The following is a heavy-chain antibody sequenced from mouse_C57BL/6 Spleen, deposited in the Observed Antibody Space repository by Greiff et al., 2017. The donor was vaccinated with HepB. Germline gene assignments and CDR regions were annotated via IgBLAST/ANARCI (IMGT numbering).Heavy chain of an antibody. Sequence: VQLQQSGPELVKPGASVKISCKASGYAFSSSWMNWVKQRPGKGLEWIGRIYPGDGDTNYNGKFKGKATLTADKSSSTAYTQLSSLTSEDSAVYFCARCPPLRGYFDYWGQGTTLTVSS. D-gene: IGHD1-1*01. V-gene: IGHV1-82*01. CDR1: GYAFSSSW. CDR2: IYPGDGDT. CDR3: ARCPPLRGYFDY. J-gene: IGHJ2*01.